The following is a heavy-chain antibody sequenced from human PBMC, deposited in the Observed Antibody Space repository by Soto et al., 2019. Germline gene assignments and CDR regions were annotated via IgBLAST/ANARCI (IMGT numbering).Heavy chain of an antibody. Sequence: PGGSLRLSCAASGFTFSSYAMSWVRQAPGKGLEWVSAISGSGGSTYYADSVKGRFTISRDNSKNTLYLQMNSLRAEDTAVYYCAKDLGDYYYDSSGPFDYWGQGTLVTVSS. D-gene: IGHD3-22*01. CDR1: GFTFSSYA. V-gene: IGHV3-23*01. J-gene: IGHJ4*02. CDR2: ISGSGGST. CDR3: AKDLGDYYYDSSGPFDY.